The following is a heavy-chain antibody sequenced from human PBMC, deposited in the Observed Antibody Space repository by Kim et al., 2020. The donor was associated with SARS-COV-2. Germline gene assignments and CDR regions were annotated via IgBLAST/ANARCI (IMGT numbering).Heavy chain of an antibody. V-gene: IGHV1-69*02. CDR1: GGTFSSYT. Sequence: SVKVSCKASGGTFSSYTISWVRQAPGQGLEWMGRIIPILGIANYAQKFQGRVTITADKSTSTAYMELSSLRSEDTAVYYCARGRAFPSMPPDYWGQGTLVTVSS. CDR2: IIPILGIA. CDR3: ARGRAFPSMPPDY. J-gene: IGHJ4*02. D-gene: IGHD2-2*01.